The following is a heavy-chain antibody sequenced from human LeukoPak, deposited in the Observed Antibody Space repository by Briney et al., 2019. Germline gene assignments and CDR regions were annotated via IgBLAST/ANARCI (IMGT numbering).Heavy chain of an antibody. CDR1: GFTFSSYS. J-gene: IGHJ4*02. V-gene: IGHV3-21*01. Sequence: PGGSLRLSCAASGFTFSSYSMNWVRQAPGKGLEWVSSISSSSSYIHNADSVKGRFTISGDNAKNSLYLQMNSLRAEDTAVYYCARDGSYSSSWYFDYWGQGTLVTVSS. CDR3: ARDGSYSSSWYFDY. CDR2: ISSSSSYI. D-gene: IGHD6-13*01.